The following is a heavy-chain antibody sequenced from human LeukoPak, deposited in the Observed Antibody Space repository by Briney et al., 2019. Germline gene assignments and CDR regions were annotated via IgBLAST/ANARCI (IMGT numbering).Heavy chain of an antibody. CDR1: GFTVSSNY. Sequence: GGSLRLSCAASGFTVSSNYMSWVRQAPGKGLEWVSVIYSGGSTYYADSVKGRFTISRDNSKNTLYLQMNSLRAEDTAVYYCARDADYGGKGSYYYYYMDVWGKGTTVTVSS. CDR3: ARDADYGGKGSYYYYYMDV. CDR2: IYSGGST. J-gene: IGHJ6*03. V-gene: IGHV3-66*02. D-gene: IGHD4-23*01.